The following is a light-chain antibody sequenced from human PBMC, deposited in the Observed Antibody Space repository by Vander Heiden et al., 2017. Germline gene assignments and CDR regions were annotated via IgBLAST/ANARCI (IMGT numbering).Light chain of an antibody. CDR1: QGISNS. CDR2: AAS. CDR3: QKYNSGPWT. Sequence: ASVGDRASITCRASQGISNSLAWYQQKPGKVPKLLIYAASTLQSGVPSRFSGSGSGTDFTLTISSLPPEDVATYYCQKYNSGPWTFGQGTKVEIK. V-gene: IGKV1-27*01. J-gene: IGKJ1*01.